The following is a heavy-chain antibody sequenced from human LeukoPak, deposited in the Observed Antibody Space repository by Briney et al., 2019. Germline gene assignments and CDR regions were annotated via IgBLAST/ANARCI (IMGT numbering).Heavy chain of an antibody. J-gene: IGHJ6*03. Sequence: PGGSLRLSCAASRFTFSSYWMSWVRQAPGKGLEWVANIKQNGSEKYYVDSVKGRFTISRDNAKNSLYLQMNSLRVEDTAVYYCARSGDTVTTRYYYMDVWGEGTTVTVSS. V-gene: IGHV3-7*01. CDR3: ARSGDTVTTRYYYMDV. CDR1: RFTFSSYW. D-gene: IGHD4-17*01. CDR2: IKQNGSEK.